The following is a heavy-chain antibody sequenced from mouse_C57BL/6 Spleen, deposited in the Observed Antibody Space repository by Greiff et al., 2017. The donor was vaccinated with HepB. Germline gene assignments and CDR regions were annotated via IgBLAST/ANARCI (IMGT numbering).Heavy chain of an antibody. CDR2: INYDGSST. CDR1: GFTFSDYY. CDR3: ARDAYGRFDY. J-gene: IGHJ2*01. V-gene: IGHV5-16*01. D-gene: IGHD1-1*02. Sequence: EVMLVESEGGLVQPGSSMKLSCTASGFTFSDYYMAWVRQVPEKGLEWVANINYDGSSTYYLDSLKSRFIISRDNAKNILYLQMSSLKSEDTATYYCARDAYGRFDYWGQGTTLTVSS.